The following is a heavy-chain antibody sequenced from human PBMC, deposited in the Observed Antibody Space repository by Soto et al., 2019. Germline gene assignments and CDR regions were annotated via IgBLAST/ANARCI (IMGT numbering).Heavy chain of an antibody. CDR1: GFTFSSYG. CDR3: AKDRMVRGVINYYGMDV. Sequence: GGSLRLSCAASGFTFSSYGMHWVRQAPGKGLEWVAVIPYDGSNKYYADSVKGRFTISRDNSKNTLYLQMNSLRAEDTAVYYCAKDRMVRGVINYYGMDVWGQGTTVTVSS. J-gene: IGHJ6*02. V-gene: IGHV3-30*18. D-gene: IGHD3-10*01. CDR2: IPYDGSNK.